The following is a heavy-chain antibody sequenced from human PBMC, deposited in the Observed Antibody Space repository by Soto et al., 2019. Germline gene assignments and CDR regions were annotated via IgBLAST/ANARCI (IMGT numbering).Heavy chain of an antibody. CDR1: GFTFSSYG. D-gene: IGHD6-13*01. V-gene: IGHV3-30*18. Sequence: GGSLRLSCAASGFTFSSYGMHWVRQAPGKGLEWVAVISYDGSNKYYADSVKGRFTISRDNSKNTLYLQMNSLRAEDTAVYYCAKDPIAAAGTFDYWGQGTLVTVSS. CDR3: AKDPIAAAGTFDY. CDR2: ISYDGSNK. J-gene: IGHJ4*02.